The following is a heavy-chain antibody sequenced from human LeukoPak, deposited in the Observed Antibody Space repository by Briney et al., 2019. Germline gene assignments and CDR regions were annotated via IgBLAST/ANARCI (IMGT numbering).Heavy chain of an antibody. CDR3: ARSSSSSWAEFYYYYYGMDV. Sequence: GGSLRLSCAASGFTFSSYSMNWVRQAPGKGLEWVSYISSSSSTIYYADSVKGRFTISRDNAKNSLYLQMNSLRAEDTAVYYCARSSSSSWAEFYYYYYGMDVWGQGTTVTASS. CDR1: GFTFSSYS. D-gene: IGHD6-13*01. J-gene: IGHJ6*02. CDR2: ISSSSSTI. V-gene: IGHV3-48*01.